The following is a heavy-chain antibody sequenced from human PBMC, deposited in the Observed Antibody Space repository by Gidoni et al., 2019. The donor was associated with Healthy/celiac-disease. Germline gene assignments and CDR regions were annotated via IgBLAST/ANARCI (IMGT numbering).Heavy chain of an antibody. V-gene: IGHV4-61*02. CDR1: GGSISSGSYY. Sequence: QVQLQESGPGLVKPSQTLSLTCTVSGGSISSGSYYWSWIRQPAGKGLEWIGRIYTSGSTNYNPSLKSRVTISVDTSKNQFSLKLSSVTAADTAVYYCARGRGYCSSTSCPFDYWGQGTLVTVSS. CDR3: ARGRGYCSSTSCPFDY. J-gene: IGHJ4*02. D-gene: IGHD2-2*01. CDR2: IYTSGST.